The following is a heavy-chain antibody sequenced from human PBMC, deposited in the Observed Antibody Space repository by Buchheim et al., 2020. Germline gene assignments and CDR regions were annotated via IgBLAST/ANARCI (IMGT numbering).Heavy chain of an antibody. D-gene: IGHD1-26*01. CDR3: ARQDSGAYGY. V-gene: IGHV5-51*01. J-gene: IGHJ4*02. Sequence: EVFLVQSGAEVKKPGESLKISCKATGYKFTSYWIAWVRQTPGKGLEWMGIIYPGDSDTTYSPSFQGQVKFSVDTSITTAYLQWGSLKTSDTAIYYCARQDSGAYGYWSQGT. CDR1: GYKFTSYW. CDR2: IYPGDSDT.